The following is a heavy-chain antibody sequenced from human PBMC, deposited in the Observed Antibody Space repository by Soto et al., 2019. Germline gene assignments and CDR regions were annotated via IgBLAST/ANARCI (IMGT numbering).Heavy chain of an antibody. CDR2: INPSRGTT. V-gene: IGHV1-46*03. Sequence: ASVKVSCKASGYTFISYFMHWVRQAPGQGLEWMGVINPSRGTTTYAQKFQDRVTMTRDTSASTVYMELSSLRSEDTAMYYCARSYISSSYWFDPWGQGTLVTVSS. D-gene: IGHD6-6*01. J-gene: IGHJ5*02. CDR1: GYTFISYF. CDR3: ARSYISSSYWFDP.